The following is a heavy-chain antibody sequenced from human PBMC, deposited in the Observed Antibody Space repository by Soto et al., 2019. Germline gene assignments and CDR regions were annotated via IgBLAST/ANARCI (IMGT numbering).Heavy chain of an antibody. CDR1: GFTFSSYG. V-gene: IGHV3-33*01. Sequence: GGSLRLSCAASGFTFSSYGMHWVRQAPGKGLEWVAVIWYDGSNKYYADSVKGRFTISRDNSKNTLYLQMNSLRAEDTAVYYCARDITADDYYYYYGMDVWGQGTTVTVSS. D-gene: IGHD3-10*01. CDR2: IWYDGSNK. J-gene: IGHJ6*02. CDR3: ARDITADDYYYYYGMDV.